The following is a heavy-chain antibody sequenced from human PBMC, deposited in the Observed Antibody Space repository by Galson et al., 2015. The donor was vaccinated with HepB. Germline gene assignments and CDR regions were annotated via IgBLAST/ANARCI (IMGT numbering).Heavy chain of an antibody. Sequence: PALVKPTQTLTLTCTFSGFSLTTSGMCVGWIRQPPGKALEWLARIDWGDDKYHRTSLKNRLSISTDTSKNHGGLTMTNMDPVDTATFYCARMVGYTRGYFYSSYFDSWGLGTLVTVSS. D-gene: IGHD3-22*01. CDR2: IDWGDDK. CDR1: GFSLTTSGMC. J-gene: IGHJ4*02. CDR3: ARMVGYTRGYFYSSYFDS. V-gene: IGHV2-70*11.